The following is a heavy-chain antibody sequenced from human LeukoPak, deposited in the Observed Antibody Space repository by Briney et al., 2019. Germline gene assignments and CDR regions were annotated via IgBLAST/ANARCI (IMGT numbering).Heavy chain of an antibody. V-gene: IGHV1-8*01. D-gene: IGHD3-3*01. CDR2: MNPNSGNT. J-gene: IGHJ6*02. CDR3: ASCPPPYYDFWSGYYRDYGMDV. CDR1: GYTFTSYD. Sequence: ASVKVSCKASGYTFTSYDINWVRQATGQGLEWMGWMNPNSGNTGYAQKFQGRVTMTRNTSISTAYMELSSLRSEDTAVYYCASCPPPYYDFWSGYYRDYGMDVWGRGTTVTVSS.